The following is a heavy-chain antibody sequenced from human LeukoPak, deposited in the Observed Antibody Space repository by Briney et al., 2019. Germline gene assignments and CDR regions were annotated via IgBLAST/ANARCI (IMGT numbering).Heavy chain of an antibody. CDR3: ARAPPRLRSRVEDY. D-gene: IGHD4-17*01. CDR2: IYHSGST. Sequence: PSQTLSLTCTVSGGSISSGGYYWSWLRQPPGKGLEWIGYIYHSGSTYYNPSLKSRVTILVDRSKNQFSLKLSSVTAADTAVYYCARAPPRLRSRVEDYWGQGTLVTVSS. CDR1: GGSISSGGYY. V-gene: IGHV4-30-2*01. J-gene: IGHJ4*02.